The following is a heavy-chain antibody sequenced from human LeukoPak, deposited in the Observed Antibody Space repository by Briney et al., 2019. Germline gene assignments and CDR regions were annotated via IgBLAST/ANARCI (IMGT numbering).Heavy chain of an antibody. CDR2: IIPIFGTA. CDR3: AREVPVWSGYFDY. Sequence: GASVKVSCKASGYTFTGYYMHWVRQAPGQELEWMGGIIPIFGTANYAQKFQGRVTITADKSTSTAYMELSSLRSEDTAVYYCAREVPVWSGYFDYWGQGTLVTVSS. V-gene: IGHV1-69*06. J-gene: IGHJ4*02. CDR1: GYTFTGYY. D-gene: IGHD3-3*01.